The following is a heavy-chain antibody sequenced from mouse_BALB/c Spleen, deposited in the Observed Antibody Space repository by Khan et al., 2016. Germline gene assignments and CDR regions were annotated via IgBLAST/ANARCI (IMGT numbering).Heavy chain of an antibody. D-gene: IGHD2-3*01. CDR3: AGDGYPACAD. V-gene: IGHV3-1*02. Sequence: EVQLQESGPDLVKPSQSLSLTCTVTGYSITSGYSWHWIRQFPGTKLEWMGYINYSGSTNYNPSLQSRISIPRDTSKTPFFLQLPSVTTEDTATYYCAGDGYPACADGGQGTLVTVAA. J-gene: IGHJ3*01. CDR2: INYSGST. CDR1: GYSITSGYS.